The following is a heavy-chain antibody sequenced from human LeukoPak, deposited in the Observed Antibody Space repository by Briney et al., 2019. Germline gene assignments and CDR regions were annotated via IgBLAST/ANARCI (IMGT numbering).Heavy chain of an antibody. CDR1: GGSISSYY. D-gene: IGHD1-1*01. V-gene: IGHV4-59*08. CDR2: IYYSGST. J-gene: IGHJ4*02. CDR3: ARRNWFDY. Sequence: PSKTLSLTCTVSGGSISSYYWSRIRQPPGKGLEWIGYIYYSGSTNYNPSLKSRVTISVDTSKNQFSLKLSSVTAADTAVYYCARRNWFDYWGQGTLVTVSS.